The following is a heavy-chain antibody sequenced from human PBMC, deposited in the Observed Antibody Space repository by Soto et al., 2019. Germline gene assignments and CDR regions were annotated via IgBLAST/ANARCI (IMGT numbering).Heavy chain of an antibody. J-gene: IGHJ4*02. CDR1: GFTFSSYW. CDR2: INTDGSSK. CDR3: ARRGSGVTRGLHY. V-gene: IGHV3-74*01. Sequence: EVQLVESGGGLVQPGGSLRLSCAASGFTFSSYWMHWVRQAPGKGLVWISRINTDGSSKSYVDSVHGRFTISSDNGKNTLFLQMNSLRGEDTAVYYCARRGSGVTRGLHYWGQGTLVNVSS. D-gene: IGHD2-15*01.